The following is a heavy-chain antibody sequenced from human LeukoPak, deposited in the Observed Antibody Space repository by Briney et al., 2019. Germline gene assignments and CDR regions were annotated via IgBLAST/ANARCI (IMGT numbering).Heavy chain of an antibody. Sequence: SQTLSLTCTVSGDSISSGDYYWSWIQQPAGKGLEWIGRISSSGSTNYNPSLKSRFTISVDKSKNQFSLNLSSVTAADTAVYYCARDRRYYDSSAYIRGFDYWGQGTLVTVSS. CDR1: GDSISSGDYY. V-gene: IGHV4-61*02. D-gene: IGHD3-22*01. CDR3: ARDRRYYDSSAYIRGFDY. J-gene: IGHJ4*02. CDR2: ISSSGST.